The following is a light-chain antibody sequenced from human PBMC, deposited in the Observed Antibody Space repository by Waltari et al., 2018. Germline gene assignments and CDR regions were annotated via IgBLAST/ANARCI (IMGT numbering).Light chain of an antibody. CDR1: SSNIGSYY. J-gene: IGLJ2*01. Sequence: QSLLTQPPSASGTPGQRVTISCSGSSSNIGSYYVYWYQQLPGTAPKLLIDGNIQRPSGVPDRFSGSKSGTSGSLAISGPRSEDEADYYCAAWDDRLRGVVFGGGTKLTV. V-gene: IGLV1-47*01. CDR3: AAWDDRLRGVV. CDR2: GNI.